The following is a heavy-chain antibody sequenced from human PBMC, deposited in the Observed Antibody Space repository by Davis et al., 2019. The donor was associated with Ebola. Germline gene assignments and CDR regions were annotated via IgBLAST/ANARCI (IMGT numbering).Heavy chain of an antibody. CDR2: INPNSGGT. CDR1: GYTFTSYA. CDR3: ARGVMGATP. J-gene: IGHJ3*01. V-gene: IGHV1-8*02. D-gene: IGHD1-26*01. Sequence: ASVKVSCKASGYTFTSYAMNWVRQAPGQGLEWMGRINPNSGGTNYAQKFQGRVTMTRNTSISTAYMELSSLRSEDTAVYYCARGVMGATPWGQGTMVTVSS.